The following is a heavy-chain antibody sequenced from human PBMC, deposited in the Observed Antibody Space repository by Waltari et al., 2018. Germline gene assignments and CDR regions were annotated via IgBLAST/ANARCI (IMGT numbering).Heavy chain of an antibody. V-gene: IGHV4-38-2*02. CDR1: GYSISSGYY. J-gene: IGHJ5*02. CDR3: ARDPAGAANWFDP. CDR2: IYHSGST. Sequence: QVQLQESGPGLVKPSETLSLTCAVSGYSISSGYYWGWIRQPPGKGLEWIGSIYHSGSTYYNPSLKSRVTISVDTSKNQFSLKLNSVTAADTAVYYCARDPAGAANWFDPWGQGTLVTVSS.